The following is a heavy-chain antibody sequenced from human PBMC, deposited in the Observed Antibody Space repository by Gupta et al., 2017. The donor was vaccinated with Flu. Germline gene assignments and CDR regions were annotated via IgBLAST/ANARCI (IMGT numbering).Heavy chain of an antibody. CDR1: AFPFTSYP. CDR3: AKDRCSSTSCYFAYYYYGMDV. V-gene: IGHV3-23*01. D-gene: IGHD2-2*01. CDR2: ISGSGGST. Sequence: EVQLLESGGGLVQPGGSLNLSCAASAFPFTSYPMSWVRQAPGKGLEWVSAISGSGGSTHYADSVKGRFTISRDNSKNTLYLQMNSLRAEDTAVYYCAKDRCSSTSCYFAYYYYGMDVWGQGTTVTVSS. J-gene: IGHJ6*02.